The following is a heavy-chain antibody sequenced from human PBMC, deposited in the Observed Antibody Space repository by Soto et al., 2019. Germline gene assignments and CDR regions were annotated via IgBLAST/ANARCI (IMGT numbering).Heavy chain of an antibody. V-gene: IGHV1-18*01. CDR2: ISAHNGNT. J-gene: IGHJ4*02. Sequence: QVHLVQSGAEVKKPGASVKVSCKGSGYGFTTYGITWVRQAPGQGLEWMAWISAHNGNTNYAQKLQGRVTVTRETSTSTAYMELRSLRSDDTAVYYCAGGRYGDYWGQGALVTVSP. CDR3: AGGRYGDY. CDR1: GYGFTTYG. D-gene: IGHD1-1*01.